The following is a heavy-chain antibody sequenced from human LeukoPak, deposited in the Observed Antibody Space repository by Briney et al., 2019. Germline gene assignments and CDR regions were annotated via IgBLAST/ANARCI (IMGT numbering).Heavy chain of an antibody. Sequence: GGSLRLSCAASGFTFSSYAMSWVRQAPGKGLEWVSGISGRGGSTYYPDSVKRRFTISRDNSKNTLYLQMNSLRAEDTAVYSCAKDSSSWYKDWFDPWGQGTLVTVSS. CDR2: ISGRGGST. D-gene: IGHD6-13*01. V-gene: IGHV3-23*01. CDR1: GFTFSSYA. J-gene: IGHJ5*02. CDR3: AKDSSSWYKDWFDP.